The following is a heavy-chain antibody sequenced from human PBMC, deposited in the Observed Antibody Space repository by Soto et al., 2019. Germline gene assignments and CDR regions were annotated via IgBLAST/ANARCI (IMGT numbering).Heavy chain of an antibody. CDR2: IYYSGST. CDR1: GGSISSGDYY. J-gene: IGHJ5*02. CDR3: ARVCSEGATMIVVVPTGDNWFEP. V-gene: IGHV4-30-4*01. D-gene: IGHD3-22*01. Sequence: PSETLSLTCTVSGGSISSGDYYWSWIRQPPGKGLEWIGYIYYSGSTYYNPSLKSRVTISVDTSKNQFSLKLSSVTAADTAVYYCARVCSEGATMIVVVPTGDNWFEPWGQGTLVTVSS.